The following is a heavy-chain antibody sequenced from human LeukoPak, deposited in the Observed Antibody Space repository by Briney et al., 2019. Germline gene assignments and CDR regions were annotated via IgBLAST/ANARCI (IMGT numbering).Heavy chain of an antibody. J-gene: IGHJ5*02. CDR3: ARAGGRSWFDP. D-gene: IGHD1-26*01. CDR2: MNPKSGGT. V-gene: IGHV1-2*02. Sequence: GASLTVSCKASGYTFSDSYIHWVRQAPGQGLEWMGSMNPKSGGTKYAQKFQGRVSMTRDTSISTAYMELASLTSDDTAVYYCARAGGRSWFDPWGQGTLVTVSS. CDR1: GYTFSDSY.